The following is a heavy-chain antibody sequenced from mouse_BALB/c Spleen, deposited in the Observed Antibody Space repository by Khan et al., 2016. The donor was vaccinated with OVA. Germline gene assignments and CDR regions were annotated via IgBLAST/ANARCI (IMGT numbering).Heavy chain of an antibody. CDR2: IWAGGRT. J-gene: IGHJ2*01. V-gene: IGHV2-9*02. D-gene: IGHD1-1*01. CDR3: ARDHGNTYEYFDY. Sequence: VQLQESGPGLVEPSQSLSITCTVSGFSLTSYGVHWVRQPPGKGLEWLGIIWAGGRTNYNSALMSRLSISKDNSKSQVFVKMISLQTDDTAMYYCARDHGNTYEYFDYWGQGTTLTVSS. CDR1: GFSLTSYG.